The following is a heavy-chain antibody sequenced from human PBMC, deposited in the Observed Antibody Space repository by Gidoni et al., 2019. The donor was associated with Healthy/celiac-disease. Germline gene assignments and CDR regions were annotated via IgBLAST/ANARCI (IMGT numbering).Heavy chain of an antibody. D-gene: IGHD4-17*01. V-gene: IGHV3-23*01. CDR3: ATPEHAYGYYFDY. CDR2: ISGSGGST. Sequence: EVQLLESGGGLVQPGGSLRLSCAASGFNFSSYAMRWVRQAPGKGLEWVSAISGSGGSTYYADSVKGRFTISRDNSKNTLYLQMNSRRAEDTAVYYCATPEHAYGYYFDYWGQGTLVTVSS. CDR1: GFNFSSYA. J-gene: IGHJ4*02.